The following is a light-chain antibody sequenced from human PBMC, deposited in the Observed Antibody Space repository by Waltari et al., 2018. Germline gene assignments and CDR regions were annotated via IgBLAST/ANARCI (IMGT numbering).Light chain of an antibody. J-gene: IGLJ1*01. CDR1: SRDVGGYNY. CDR2: DVT. CDR3: SSYTSSVRGV. V-gene: IGLV2-14*01. Sequence: QSALTQPASVSGSPGQSITISCPGTSRDVGGYNYVSWYQQNPGEAPKLIIYDVTERPSGVSDRFSGSKSGNTASLTISGLQAEDEADYYCSSYTSSVRGVFGTGTKVTVL.